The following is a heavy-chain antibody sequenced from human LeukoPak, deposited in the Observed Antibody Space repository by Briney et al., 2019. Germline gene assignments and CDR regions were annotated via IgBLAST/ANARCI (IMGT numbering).Heavy chain of an antibody. J-gene: IGHJ5*02. CDR1: GYTLTELS. Sequence: GASVKVSCKVSGYTLTELSMHWVRQAPGQGLEWMGWINPNSGGTNYAQKFQGRVTMTRDTSISTAYMELSRLRSDDTAVYYCARDLSYDYGDYGWFDPWGQGTLVTVSS. CDR3: ARDLSYDYGDYGWFDP. D-gene: IGHD4-17*01. CDR2: INPNSGGT. V-gene: IGHV1-2*02.